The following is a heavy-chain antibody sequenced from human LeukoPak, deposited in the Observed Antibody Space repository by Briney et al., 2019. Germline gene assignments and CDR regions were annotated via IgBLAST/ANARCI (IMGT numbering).Heavy chain of an antibody. CDR3: AKDLGSSGWYIDY. Sequence: GSLRLSCAASGFPFISYAMSWVRQAPGKGLEWVSSNSGGSSYYADSVKGRFTISRDNSKNTLYLQMNSLSAEDTAVYYCAKDLGSSGWYIDYWGQGTLVTVSS. J-gene: IGHJ4*02. CDR2: NSGGSS. CDR1: GFPFISYA. D-gene: IGHD6-19*01. V-gene: IGHV3-23*01.